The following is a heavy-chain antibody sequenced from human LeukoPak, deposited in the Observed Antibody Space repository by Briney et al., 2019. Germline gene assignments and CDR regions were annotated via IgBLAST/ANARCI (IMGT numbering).Heavy chain of an antibody. J-gene: IGHJ4*02. V-gene: IGHV4-4*07. CDR2: MYTSGTT. D-gene: IGHD6-13*01. CDR3: ARHWETSSWYVDY. CDR1: GGSISTYY. Sequence: SETLSLTCTVSGGSISTYYWSWIRQPAGKGLEWIGRMYTSGTTKYNPSLKSRVTMSVDTSKNQLSLKLTSVTAADTAVYYCARHWETSSWYVDYWGQGTLVTVSS.